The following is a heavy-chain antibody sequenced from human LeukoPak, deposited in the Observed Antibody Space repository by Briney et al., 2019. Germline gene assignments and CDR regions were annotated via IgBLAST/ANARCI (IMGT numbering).Heavy chain of an antibody. D-gene: IGHD6-19*01. V-gene: IGHV3-48*03. Sequence: PGGSLRLSCAASGFTFSSYEMNWVRQAPGKGLEWVSYISSSGSTIYYADSVKGRFTISRDNAKNSLYLQMNSLRAEDTAVYYCARVRAVAGGNYFDYWGQGNPGHRLL. CDR2: ISSSGSTI. J-gene: IGHJ4*02. CDR1: GFTFSSYE. CDR3: ARVRAVAGGNYFDY.